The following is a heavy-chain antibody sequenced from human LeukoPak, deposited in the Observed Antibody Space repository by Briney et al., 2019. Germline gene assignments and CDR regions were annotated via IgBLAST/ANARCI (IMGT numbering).Heavy chain of an antibody. J-gene: IGHJ4*02. CDR1: GGSISSYY. D-gene: IGHD1-26*01. CDR3: ARVVEEVYDY. CDR2: IYYSGST. V-gene: IGHV4-59*01. Sequence: SETLSLTCTVSGGSISSYYWSWIRQPPGKGLEWIGYIYYSGSTNYNLSLKSRVTISVDTSKNQFSLKLSSVTAADTAVYYCARVVEEVYDYWGQGTLVTVSS.